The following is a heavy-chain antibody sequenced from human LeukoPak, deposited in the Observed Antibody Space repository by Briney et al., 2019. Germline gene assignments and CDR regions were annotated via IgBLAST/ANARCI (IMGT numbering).Heavy chain of an antibody. CDR2: ISSSSSYI. V-gene: IGHV3-21*01. CDR1: GFTFSSYS. J-gene: IGHJ4*02. CDR3: AGHGGTGYSSSWYFC. Sequence: KTGGSLRLSCAASGFTFSSYSMNWVRQAPGKGLEWVSSISSSSSYIFYADSVKGRFTISRDNAKNSLYLQMNSLRAEDTAVYYCAGHGGTGYSSSWYFCWGQGTLVTVSS. D-gene: IGHD6-13*01.